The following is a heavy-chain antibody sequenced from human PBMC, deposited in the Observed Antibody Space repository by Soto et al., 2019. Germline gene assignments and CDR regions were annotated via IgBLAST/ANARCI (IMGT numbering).Heavy chain of an antibody. CDR2: ISSNGGST. D-gene: IGHD2-15*01. Sequence: EVQLVESGGDLVQPGGSLRLSCAASGFTFSSYAMHWVRQAPGKGLEYVSAISSNGGSTYYANSVKGRFTISRDNSGNTLYLQMGSLRAEDMAVYYCARIGSGGYYYYMDVWGKGTTVTVSS. CDR1: GFTFSSYA. J-gene: IGHJ6*03. CDR3: ARIGSGGYYYYMDV. V-gene: IGHV3-64*01.